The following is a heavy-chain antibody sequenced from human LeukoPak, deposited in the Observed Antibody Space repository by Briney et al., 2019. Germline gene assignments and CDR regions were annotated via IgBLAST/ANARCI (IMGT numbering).Heavy chain of an antibody. CDR3: GRRPREIAVADY. Sequence: ETLSLTCAVYGGSFSGYYWSWIRQPPGKGLEWVANIKQDGSEKYYVDSVKGRFTISRDNAKNSLYLQMNSLRAEDTAVYYCGRRPREIAVADYWGQGTLVTVSS. D-gene: IGHD6-19*01. V-gene: IGHV3-7*01. CDR2: IKQDGSEK. CDR1: GGSFSGYY. J-gene: IGHJ4*02.